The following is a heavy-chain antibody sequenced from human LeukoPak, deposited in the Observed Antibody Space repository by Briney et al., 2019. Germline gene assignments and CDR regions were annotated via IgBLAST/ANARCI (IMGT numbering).Heavy chain of an antibody. D-gene: IGHD2-15*01. CDR3: ARGRYCSADICSGGDAFDI. J-gene: IGHJ3*02. CDR1: GGSISTYY. Sequence: SETLSLTCTVSGGSISTYYWSWIRQPAGKGLEWIGRIYPRGSTNYNPSLKSRVTMSVVTSKNQFSLKLTSVTAADTAVYYCARGRYCSADICSGGDAFDIWGQGTMVSVSS. V-gene: IGHV4-4*07. CDR2: IYPRGST.